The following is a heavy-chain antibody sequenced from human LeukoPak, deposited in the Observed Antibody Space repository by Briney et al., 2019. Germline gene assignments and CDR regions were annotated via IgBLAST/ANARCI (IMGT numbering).Heavy chain of an antibody. D-gene: IGHD3-22*01. V-gene: IGHV4-39*02. CDR1: GGSISSSSYY. CDR3: ARDTYYYDSSGYPDAFDI. CDR2: IYYSGST. Sequence: QPSETLSLTCTVSGGSISSSSYYWGWIRQPPGKGLEWIGSIYYSGSTYYNPSLKSRVTISVDTSKNQFSLKLSSVTAADTAVYYCARDTYYYDSSGYPDAFDIWGQGTMVTVSS. J-gene: IGHJ3*02.